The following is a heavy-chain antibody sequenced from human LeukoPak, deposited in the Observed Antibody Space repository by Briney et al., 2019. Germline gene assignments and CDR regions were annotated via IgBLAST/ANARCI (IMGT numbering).Heavy chain of an antibody. J-gene: IGHJ4*02. D-gene: IGHD3-9*01. CDR2: ISYDGGNK. V-gene: IGHV3-30*18. Sequence: GGSLTLSCAVSGFTFSRYGLHWVRQAPANGPEWVALISYDGGNKDYLDSVKPRFTVSRDNSRNTLYLQLNSLRPEDTAVYYCAEDVLTYDVLTGYQDYWGQGTLVTVSS. CDR3: AEDVLTYDVLTGYQDY. CDR1: GFTFSRYG.